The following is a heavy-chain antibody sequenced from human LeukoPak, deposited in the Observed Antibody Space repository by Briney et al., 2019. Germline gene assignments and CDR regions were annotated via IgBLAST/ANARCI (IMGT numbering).Heavy chain of an antibody. J-gene: IGHJ2*01. D-gene: IGHD3-22*01. CDR3: AREANALYYYDSSGPWYFDL. Sequence: SETLSLTCAVYGGSFSGYYWSWIRQPPGKGLEWIGEINHSGSTNYNPSLKSRVTISVDTSKNQFSLKLSSVTAADTAVYYCAREANALYYYDSSGPWYFDLWGRGTLVTVSS. CDR1: GGSFSGYY. CDR2: INHSGST. V-gene: IGHV4-34*01.